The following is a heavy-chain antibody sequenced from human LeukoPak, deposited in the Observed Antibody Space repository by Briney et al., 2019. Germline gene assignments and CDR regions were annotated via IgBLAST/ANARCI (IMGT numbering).Heavy chain of an antibody. CDR3: ARDCSGGTCSSHWFDP. Sequence: GASVKVSCKASGYTFRNYAITWVRQAPGQGLEWMGWITAYNGNTNYAQKFQGRVTMTTDTSTTTAYMELRNLKSDDTAVYYCARDCSGGTCSSHWFDPWGQGTLVTVPS. CDR2: ITAYNGNT. V-gene: IGHV1-18*01. CDR1: GYTFRNYA. D-gene: IGHD2-15*01. J-gene: IGHJ5*02.